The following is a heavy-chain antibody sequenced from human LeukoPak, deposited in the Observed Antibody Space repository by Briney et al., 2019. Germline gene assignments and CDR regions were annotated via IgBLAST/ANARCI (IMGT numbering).Heavy chain of an antibody. D-gene: IGHD1-1*01. CDR3: AKDGNKLGRNWNGDY. CDR1: GFTFSSYG. CDR2: IRYDGSNK. Sequence: PGGSLRLSCAASGFTFSSYGMHWVRQAPGKGLEWVAFIRYDGSNKYYADSVKGRFTISRDNSKNTLYLQMNSLRAEDTAVYYCAKDGNKLGRNWNGDYWGQGTLVTVSS. J-gene: IGHJ4*02. V-gene: IGHV3-30*02.